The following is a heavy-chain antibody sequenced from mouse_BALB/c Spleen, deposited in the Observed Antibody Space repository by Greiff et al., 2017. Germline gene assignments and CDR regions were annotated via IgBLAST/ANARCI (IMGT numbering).Heavy chain of an antibody. CDR2: ISYDGSN. CDR1: GYSITSGYY. CDR3: ARYLKGNSPCAMDY. J-gene: IGHJ4*01. V-gene: IGHV3-6*02. D-gene: IGHD6-2*01. Sequence: EVQLQESGPGLVKPSQSLSLTCSVTGYSITSGYYWNWIRQFPGNKLEWMGYISYDGSNNYNPSLKNRISITRDTSKNQFFLKLNSVTTEDTATYYCARYLKGNSPCAMDYWGQGTSVTGSA.